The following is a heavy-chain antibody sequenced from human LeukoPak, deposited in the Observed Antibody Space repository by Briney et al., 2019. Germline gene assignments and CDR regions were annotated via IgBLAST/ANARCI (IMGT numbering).Heavy chain of an antibody. CDR1: GFTFRTYG. Sequence: GGSLRLSCAVSGFTFRTYGMHWVRQAPGKGLEWVAFMRYDGSNEYYADSVKGRFTISRDNSKNTLYLQMNSLRAEDTAVYYCAKDYYGSGSPFDYWGQGTLVTVSS. CDR2: MRYDGSNE. CDR3: AKDYYGSGSPFDY. J-gene: IGHJ4*02. V-gene: IGHV3-30*02. D-gene: IGHD3-10*01.